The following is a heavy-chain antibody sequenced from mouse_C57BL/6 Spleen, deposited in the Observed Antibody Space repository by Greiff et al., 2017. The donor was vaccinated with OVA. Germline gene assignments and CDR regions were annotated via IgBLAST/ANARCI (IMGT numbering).Heavy chain of an antibody. CDR3: AREDNYVARDY. Sequence: VQLVESGAELARPGASVKLSCKASGYTFTSYGISWVKQRTGQGLEWIGEIYPRSGNTYYNEKFKGKATLTADKSSSTAYMELRSLTSEDSAVYFCAREDNYVARDYWGQGTSVTVSS. J-gene: IGHJ4*01. V-gene: IGHV1-81*01. CDR1: GYTFTSYG. CDR2: IYPRSGNT. D-gene: IGHD1-3*01.